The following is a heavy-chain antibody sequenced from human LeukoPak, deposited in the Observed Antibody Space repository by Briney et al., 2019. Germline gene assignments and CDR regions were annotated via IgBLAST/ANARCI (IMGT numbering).Heavy chain of an antibody. V-gene: IGHV3-33*01. CDR2: IWYDGSNK. CDR1: GFTFSSDG. D-gene: IGHD6-6*01. CDR3: AREYSSSSSYFDY. J-gene: IGHJ4*02. Sequence: GGSLRLSCAASGFTFSSDGMHWVRQAPGKGLEWVAVIWYDGSNKYYADSVKGRFTISRDNSKNTLYLQMNSLRAEDTAVYYCAREYSSSSSYFDYWGQGTLVTVSS.